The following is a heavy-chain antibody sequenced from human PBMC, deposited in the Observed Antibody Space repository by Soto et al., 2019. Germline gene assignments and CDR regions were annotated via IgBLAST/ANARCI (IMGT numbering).Heavy chain of an antibody. Sequence: QVRLVASGGGVVQPGRSLRLSCAASGFSFSGYAMHWVRQAPGKGLEWVAVISYDGSNQYYADSVKGRFTISRDNSKNTLFLQMNSLRADDTAVYYCAKDQASGQGSFDSWGQGTLVTVSS. CDR2: ISYDGSNQ. J-gene: IGHJ4*02. CDR3: AKDQASGQGSFDS. V-gene: IGHV3-30*18. CDR1: GFSFSGYA.